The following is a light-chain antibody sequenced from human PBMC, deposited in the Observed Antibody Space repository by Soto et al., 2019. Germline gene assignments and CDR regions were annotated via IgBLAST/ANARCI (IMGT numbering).Light chain of an antibody. CDR2: EVS. Sequence: QSALTQPASVSGSPGQSITISCTGTSSDVGGYNYVSWYQQHPGKAPKLMIYEVSNRPSGVSNRFSGSKSGNTASLTISGLQAEDEAEYYRSSYTSSSTSYVFGTGTQLTVL. V-gene: IGLV2-14*01. CDR3: SSYTSSSTSYV. J-gene: IGLJ1*01. CDR1: SSDVGGYNY.